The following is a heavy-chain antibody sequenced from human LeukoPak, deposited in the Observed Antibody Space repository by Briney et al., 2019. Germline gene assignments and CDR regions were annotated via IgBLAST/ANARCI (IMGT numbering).Heavy chain of an antibody. CDR2: ISSSSSTI. J-gene: IGHJ3*02. CDR3: AISTVTWGAFDI. CDR1: GFTFSSYS. V-gene: IGHV3-48*04. Sequence: GGSLRLSCAASGFTFSSYSMNWVRQAPGKGLEWVSYISSSSSTIYYADSVKGRFTISRDDAKNSLYLQMNSLRAEDTAVYYCAISTVTWGAFDIWGQGTMVTVSS. D-gene: IGHD4-17*01.